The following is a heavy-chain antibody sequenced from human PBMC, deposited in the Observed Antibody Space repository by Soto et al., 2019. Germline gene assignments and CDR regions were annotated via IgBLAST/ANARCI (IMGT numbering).Heavy chain of an antibody. V-gene: IGHV3-74*01. CDR2: INADGTTT. CDR1: GFTFSTYW. Sequence: QPGGSLRLSCAASGFTFSTYWMHWVRQAPGKGLVWVSRINADGTTTTYADSVKGRFTISRDNAKNTLYLQMNSLRAEDTAVYFCATVATHSYNWVDPWGQGTLVTVSS. D-gene: IGHD3-3*02. J-gene: IGHJ5*02. CDR3: ATVATHSYNWVDP.